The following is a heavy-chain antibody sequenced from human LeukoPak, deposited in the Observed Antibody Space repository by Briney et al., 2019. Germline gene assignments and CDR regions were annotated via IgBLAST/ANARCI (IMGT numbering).Heavy chain of an antibody. J-gene: IGHJ4*02. CDR1: GFTFSSHE. D-gene: IGHD2-15*01. Sequence: GGSLRLSCAASGFTFSSHEMNWVRQAPGKGLEWISYISSSGGTRYYADSVNGRFTISRDNARNSLYLQMNSLRAEDTTVYYCARGWAEVYCNSGSCFSDYWGLGTLVTVSS. V-gene: IGHV3-48*03. CDR2: ISSSGGTR. CDR3: ARGWAEVYCNSGSCFSDY.